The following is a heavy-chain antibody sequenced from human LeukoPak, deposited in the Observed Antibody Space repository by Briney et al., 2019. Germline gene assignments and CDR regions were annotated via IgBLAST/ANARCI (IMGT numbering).Heavy chain of an antibody. J-gene: IGHJ4*02. CDR2: IYTSGST. CDR1: GGSISNYY. V-gene: IGHV4-4*07. CDR3: ARDFSSGYSFDY. D-gene: IGHD3-22*01. Sequence: SETLSLTCTVSGGSISNYYWSWIRQPAGKGLEWIGRIYTSGSTNYNPSLKSRVTMSVDTSKNQFSLRLSSVTAPDTAVYYCARDFSSGYSFDYWGQGTLVTVSS.